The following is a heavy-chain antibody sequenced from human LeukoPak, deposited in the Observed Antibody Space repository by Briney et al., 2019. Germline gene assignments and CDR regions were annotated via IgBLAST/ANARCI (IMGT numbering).Heavy chain of an antibody. V-gene: IGHV4-30-4*01. J-gene: IGHJ4*02. D-gene: IGHD3-10*01. CDR3: ARDRGDGSVGFDY. CDR2: IYYSGST. CDR1: GGSISSGDYY. Sequence: SQTLSLTCTVSGGSISSGDYYWSWIRQPPGKGLEWIGYIYYSGSTYYNPSLKSRVTITVDTSKNQFSLKLNSVTAADTALYYCARDRGDGSVGFDYWGQGTLVTVSS.